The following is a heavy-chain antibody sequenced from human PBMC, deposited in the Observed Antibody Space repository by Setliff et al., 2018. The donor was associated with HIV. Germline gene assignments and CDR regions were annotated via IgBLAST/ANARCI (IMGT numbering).Heavy chain of an antibody. CDR1: GFTFSRYE. D-gene: IGHD6-13*01. J-gene: IGHJ4*02. Sequence: GGSLRLSCAASGFTFSRYEMNWVRQAPGKGLEWVSYISSSGGTIYYADSVKGRFTISRDNAKNSLYLQMNSLRAEDTAVYYCARDSSSWYEFYFDCWGQGTLVTVS. V-gene: IGHV3-48*03. CDR2: ISSSGGTI. CDR3: ARDSSSWYEFYFDC.